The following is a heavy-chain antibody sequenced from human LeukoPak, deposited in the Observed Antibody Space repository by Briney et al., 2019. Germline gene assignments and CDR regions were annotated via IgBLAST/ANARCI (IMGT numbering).Heavy chain of an antibody. J-gene: IGHJ4*02. CDR2: ISWNSGSI. V-gene: IGHV3-9*03. D-gene: IGHD3-9*01. CDR3: AKDNRLAPYYFDY. CDR1: GFTFDDYA. Sequence: GGSLRLSCAASGFTFDDYAMHWVRQAPGKGLEWVSGISWNSGSIGYADSVKGRFTISRDNAKNSLYLQMNSLRAEDMALYYCAKDNRLAPYYFDYWGQGTLVTVSS.